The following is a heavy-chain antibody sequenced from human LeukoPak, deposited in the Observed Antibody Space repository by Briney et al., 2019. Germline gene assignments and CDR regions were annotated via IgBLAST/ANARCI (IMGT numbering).Heavy chain of an antibody. V-gene: IGHV3-48*02. CDR2: IRSSGDTI. Sequence: GGSLRLSCAASGFSFSSYSMNWVRQAPGKGLEWVSYIRSSGDTINYADSVEGRSTISRDNAKNLLFLQMNRLRDEDTAVYYCARDGGSWGQGTLVTVSS. CDR3: ARDGGS. D-gene: IGHD3-10*01. J-gene: IGHJ5*02. CDR1: GFSFSSYS.